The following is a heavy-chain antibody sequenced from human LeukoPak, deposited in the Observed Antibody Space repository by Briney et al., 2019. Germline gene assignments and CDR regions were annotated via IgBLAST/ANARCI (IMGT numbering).Heavy chain of an antibody. V-gene: IGHV3-23*01. CDR2: ISGSGGST. J-gene: IGHJ4*02. Sequence: GGSLRLSCAASGFTFSSYGMSWVRQAPGKGLEWVSAISGSGGSTCYADSVKGRFTISRDNSKNTLYLQMNSLRAEDTAVYYCAKEWTGYGPGSSYFDYWGQGTLVTVSS. CDR1: GFTFSSYG. CDR3: AKEWTGYGPGSSYFDY. D-gene: IGHD3-10*01.